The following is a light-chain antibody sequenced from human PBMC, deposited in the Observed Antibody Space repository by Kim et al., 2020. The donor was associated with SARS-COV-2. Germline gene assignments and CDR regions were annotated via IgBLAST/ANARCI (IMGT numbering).Light chain of an antibody. V-gene: IGKV3-11*01. Sequence: LSPGETATLSCGASQSVSTYLAWYQQKPGQAPRLLIYDASTRATGIPARFSGSGSGTDFTLTISSLEPEDVAVYYCQQRYKWPPETFGQGTKLEIK. CDR1: QSVSTY. J-gene: IGKJ2*01. CDR3: QQRYKWPPET. CDR2: DAS.